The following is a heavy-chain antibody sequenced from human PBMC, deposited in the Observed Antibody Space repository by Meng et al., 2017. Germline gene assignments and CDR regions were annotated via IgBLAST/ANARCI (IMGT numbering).Heavy chain of an antibody. Sequence: VRLGRSGAGGRKPGASVKVSCKASGYTFTSYGISWVRQAPGQGLEWMGWISAYNGNTNYAQKLQGRVTMTTDTSTSTAYMELRSLRSDDTAVYYCARSHFGGMGNWYFDLWGRGTLVTVSS. CDR3: ARSHFGGMGNWYFDL. V-gene: IGHV1-18*01. D-gene: IGHD3-16*01. CDR2: ISAYNGNT. J-gene: IGHJ2*01. CDR1: GYTFTSYG.